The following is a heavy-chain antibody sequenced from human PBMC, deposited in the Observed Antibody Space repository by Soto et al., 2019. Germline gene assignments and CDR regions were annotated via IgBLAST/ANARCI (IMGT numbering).Heavy chain of an antibody. Sequence: EVQLLESGGGLVPPGGSLRLSCAASGFTFTSYAMSWVRQAPGKGLEWVSLISGSGGSTNYADSVKGRFTISRDDSMNAVYLQMDSLRAEDTAVYYCAKQRGYSSGWYGAFDIWGQGTMVTVSS. D-gene: IGHD6-19*01. CDR1: GFTFTSYA. V-gene: IGHV3-23*01. CDR3: AKQRGYSSGWYGAFDI. CDR2: ISGSGGST. J-gene: IGHJ3*02.